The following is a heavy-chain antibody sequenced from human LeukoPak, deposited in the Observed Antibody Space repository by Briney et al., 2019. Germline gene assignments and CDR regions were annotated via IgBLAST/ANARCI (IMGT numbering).Heavy chain of an antibody. D-gene: IGHD1-1*01. CDR3: ATAHASFGTTPTYYYYGMDV. Sequence: SETLSLTCTVSGGSISSGGYYWSWIRQHPGKGLEWIGYIYYSGSTYYNPSLKSQVTISVDTSKNQFSLKLSSVTAADTAVYYCATAHASFGTTPTYYYYGMDVWGQGTTVTVSS. CDR1: GGSISSGGYY. CDR2: IYYSGST. V-gene: IGHV4-31*01. J-gene: IGHJ6*02.